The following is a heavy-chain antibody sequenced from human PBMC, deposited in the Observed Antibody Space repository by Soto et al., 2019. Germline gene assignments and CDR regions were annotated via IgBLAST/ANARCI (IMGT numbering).Heavy chain of an antibody. J-gene: IGHJ5*02. V-gene: IGHV4-59*08. D-gene: IGHD2-15*01. Sequence: SETLSLTCTVSGGSISSYYRSWIRQPPGKGLEWIGYIYYSGSTNYNPSLKSRVTISVDTSKNQFSLKLSSVTAADTAVYYCARIYCSGGSCYSWGSWFDPWGQGTLVTVPQ. CDR3: ARIYCSGGSCYSWGSWFDP. CDR2: IYYSGST. CDR1: GGSISSYY.